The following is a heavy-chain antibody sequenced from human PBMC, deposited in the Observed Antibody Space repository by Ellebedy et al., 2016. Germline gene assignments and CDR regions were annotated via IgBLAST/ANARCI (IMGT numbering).Heavy chain of an antibody. D-gene: IGHD3-16*01. Sequence: GGSLRLSCAASGFTFSSYAMHWVRQAPGKGLEWVAVIAYDGSKKYYADSVKGRFTISRDNSKNTLYLQMNSLRAEDTAVYYCAREQDYPWGSSMVGHWGQGTLVTVSS. CDR1: GFTFSSYA. CDR3: AREQDYPWGSSMVGH. J-gene: IGHJ4*02. CDR2: IAYDGSKK. V-gene: IGHV3-30*04.